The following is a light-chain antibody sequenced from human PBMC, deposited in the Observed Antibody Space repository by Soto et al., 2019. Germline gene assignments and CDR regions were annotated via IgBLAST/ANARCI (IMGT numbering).Light chain of an antibody. CDR2: DNN. Sequence: QSVLTQSPSVSEAPGQMVTISCSGSSSNIGNNYVSWYQQLPGTAPKLLIYDNNKRPPGIPDRFSGYKAGTSGTLDITGLQTGDEADYYCATWDGSLPGEVFGGGTKLTVL. V-gene: IGLV1-51*01. CDR1: SSNIGNNY. CDR3: ATWDGSLPGEV. J-gene: IGLJ2*01.